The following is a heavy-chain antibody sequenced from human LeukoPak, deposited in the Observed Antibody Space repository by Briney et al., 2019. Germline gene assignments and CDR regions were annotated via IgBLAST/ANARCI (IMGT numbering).Heavy chain of an antibody. CDR3: ARAQLRFLEWSPWGH. CDR2: IKQDGSEK. D-gene: IGHD3-3*01. V-gene: IGHV3-7*01. Sequence: PGGSLRLSCTASGFTFSSYWMSWVRQAPGKGLEWVANIKQDGSEKYYVDSVKGRFTISRDNAKNSLYLQMNSLRAEDTAVYYCARAQLRFLEWSPWGHWGQGTLVTVSS. CDR1: GFTFSSYW. J-gene: IGHJ4*02.